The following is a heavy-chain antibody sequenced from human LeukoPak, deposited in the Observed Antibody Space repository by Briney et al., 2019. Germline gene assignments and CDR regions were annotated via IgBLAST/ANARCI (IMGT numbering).Heavy chain of an antibody. CDR3: ARDREWLAYGNGFDP. V-gene: IGHV4-39*07. Sequence: PSETLSLTCTVSGGSISSSSYYWGWIRQPPGKGLEWIGSIYYSGSTYYNPSLKSRVTISVDTSKNQFSLKLSSVTAADTAVYYCARDREWLAYGNGFDPWGQGTLVTVSS. CDR1: GGSISSSSYY. J-gene: IGHJ5*02. D-gene: IGHD6-19*01. CDR2: IYYSGST.